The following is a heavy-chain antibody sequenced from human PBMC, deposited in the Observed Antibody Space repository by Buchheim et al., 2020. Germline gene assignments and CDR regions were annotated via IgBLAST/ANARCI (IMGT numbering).Heavy chain of an antibody. CDR3: AKVSCGGDCYSNFDY. CDR2: IKQDGSEK. V-gene: IGHV3-7*01. Sequence: EVQLVESGGGLVQPGGSLRLSCAASGFTFSSYWMSWVRQAPGKGLEWVANIKQDGSEKYYVDSVKGRFTISRDNSKNTLYLQMNSLRAEDTAVYYCAKVSCGGDCYSNFDYWGQGTL. J-gene: IGHJ4*02. D-gene: IGHD2-21*02. CDR1: GFTFSSYW.